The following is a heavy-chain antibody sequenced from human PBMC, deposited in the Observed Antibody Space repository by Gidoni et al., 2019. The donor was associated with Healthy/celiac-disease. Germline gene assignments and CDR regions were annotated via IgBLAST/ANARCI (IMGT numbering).Heavy chain of an antibody. CDR2: IYYSGRT. Sequence: QLQLQESGTGLVKPSEPLSLTCTFSGGSISSSSYYWGWIRQPPGKGLEWIGSIYYSGRTYYHPSLHSRVTIALDTSKNQFSLKLSSVTAADTAVYYCARHSGAAACTPFDYWGQGTLVTVSS. CDR1: GGSISSSSYY. D-gene: IGHD6-13*01. CDR3: ARHSGAAACTPFDY. V-gene: IGHV4-39*01. J-gene: IGHJ4*02.